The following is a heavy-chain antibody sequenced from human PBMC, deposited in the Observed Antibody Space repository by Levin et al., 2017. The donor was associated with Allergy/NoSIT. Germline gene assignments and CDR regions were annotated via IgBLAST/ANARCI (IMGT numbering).Heavy chain of an antibody. J-gene: IGHJ4*02. V-gene: IGHV3-53*01. CDR3: ARGLGYSGYDYGY. Sequence: GGSLRLSCAASGFTVSSNYMSWVRQAPGKGLEWVSVIYSGGSTYYADSVKGRFTISRDNSKNTLYLQMNSLRAEDTAVYYCARGLGYSGYDYGYWGQGTLVTVSS. D-gene: IGHD5-12*01. CDR2: IYSGGST. CDR1: GFTVSSNY.